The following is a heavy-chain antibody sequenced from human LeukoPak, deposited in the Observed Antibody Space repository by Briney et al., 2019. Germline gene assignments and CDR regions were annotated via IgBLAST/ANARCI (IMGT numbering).Heavy chain of an antibody. Sequence: SVKVSCKASGGTFSSYAISWVRQAPGQGLEWMGRIIPIFGIADYAQKFQGRVTITADKSTSTAYMELSSLRSEDTAVYYCARGYCSGGSCRGGAFDIWGQGTMVTVSS. CDR3: ARGYCSGGSCRGGAFDI. CDR1: GGTFSSYA. CDR2: IIPIFGIA. V-gene: IGHV1-69*04. D-gene: IGHD2-15*01. J-gene: IGHJ3*02.